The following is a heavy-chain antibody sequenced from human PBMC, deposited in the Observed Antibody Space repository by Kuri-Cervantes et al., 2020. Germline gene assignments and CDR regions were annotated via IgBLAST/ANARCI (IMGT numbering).Heavy chain of an antibody. CDR3: ARSGVGGSGSYDGVDY. Sequence: GESLKISCAASGFTFSSYAMSWVRQAPGKGLEWVSAISGSGGSTYYADSVKGRFTISRDNSKNTLYLQMNSLRAEDTAVYYCARSGVGGSGSYDGVDYWGQGTLVTVSS. CDR2: ISGSGGST. J-gene: IGHJ4*02. D-gene: IGHD3-10*01. V-gene: IGHV3-23*01. CDR1: GFTFSSYA.